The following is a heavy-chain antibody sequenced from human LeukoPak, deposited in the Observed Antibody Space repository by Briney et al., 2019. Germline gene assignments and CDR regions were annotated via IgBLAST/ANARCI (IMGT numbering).Heavy chain of an antibody. CDR1: GFTFDDYA. CDR2: ISWNSGSI. D-gene: IGHD7-27*01. V-gene: IGHV3-9*01. CDR3: AKEPTSTGDWYYFDY. J-gene: IGHJ4*02. Sequence: GRSLRLSCAASGFTFDDYAMHWVRQAPGKGLEWVSGISWNSGSIGYADSVKGRFTISRDNAKNSLYLQMNSLRAEDTALYYCAKEPTSTGDWYYFDYWGQGTLDTVSS.